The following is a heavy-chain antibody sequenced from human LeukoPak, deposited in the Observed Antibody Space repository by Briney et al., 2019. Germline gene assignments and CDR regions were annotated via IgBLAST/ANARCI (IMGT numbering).Heavy chain of an antibody. CDR1: GYTFTSYD. Sequence: ASVKVSCKASGYTFTSYDINWVRQATGQGLEWMGWMNPNSGNTGYAQKFQGRVTMTRNTSISTAYMELSSLRSEDTAVYYCARGDIAVAAYYFDYWGQGTLVTVSS. V-gene: IGHV1-8*01. D-gene: IGHD6-19*01. CDR3: ARGDIAVAAYYFDY. CDR2: MNPNSGNT. J-gene: IGHJ4*02.